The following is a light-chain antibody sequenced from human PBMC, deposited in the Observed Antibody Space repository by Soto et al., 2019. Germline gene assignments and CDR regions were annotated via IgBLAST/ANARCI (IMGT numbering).Light chain of an antibody. J-gene: IGKJ2*01. CDR3: HQYESSPPSYT. V-gene: IGKV3-20*01. CDR1: QSLTSSY. CDR2: GAS. Sequence: EIVLTQSPGTLSLSPGERATLSCRASQSLTSSYLAWYQQKPGQAPRLLIYGASSRATGIPDRFSGSGSGTDFTLTISRLEPEDFGVYYCHQYESSPPSYTFGQGTKLESK.